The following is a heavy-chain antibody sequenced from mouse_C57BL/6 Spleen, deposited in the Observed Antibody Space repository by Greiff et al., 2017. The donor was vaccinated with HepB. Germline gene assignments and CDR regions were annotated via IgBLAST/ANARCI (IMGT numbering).Heavy chain of an antibody. CDR1: GYAFTNYL. CDR3: ARTHYYGSSYGTE. Sequence: VQLQQSGAELVRPGTSVKVSCKASGYAFTNYLIEWVKQRPGQGLEWIGVINPGSGGTNYNEKFKGKATLTADKSSSTAYMQLSSLTSEDSAVYFCARTHYYGSSYGTEWGQGTSVTVSS. J-gene: IGHJ4*01. D-gene: IGHD1-1*01. CDR2: INPGSGGT. V-gene: IGHV1-54*01.